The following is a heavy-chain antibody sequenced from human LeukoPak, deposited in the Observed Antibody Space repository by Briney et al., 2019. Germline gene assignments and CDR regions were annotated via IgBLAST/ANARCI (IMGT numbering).Heavy chain of an antibody. CDR3: AREGGSGSFDY. Sequence: SETLSLTCTVSGGSISSSSYYWGWIRQPPGKGLEWIGSIYYSGSTYYNPSLKSRVTISVDTSKNQFSLKLSSVTAADTAVYYCAREGGSGSFDYWGQGTLVAVSS. J-gene: IGHJ4*02. D-gene: IGHD3-10*01. V-gene: IGHV4-39*01. CDR2: IYYSGST. CDR1: GGSISSSSYY.